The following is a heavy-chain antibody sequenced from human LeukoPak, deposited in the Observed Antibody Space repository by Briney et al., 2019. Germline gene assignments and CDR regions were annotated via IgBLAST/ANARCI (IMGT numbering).Heavy chain of an antibody. CDR2: ISYGGTT. J-gene: IGHJ6*03. CDR3: AREWSSSWTNAINYMDV. D-gene: IGHD6-13*01. Sequence: PSETLSLTCTVSGGSISSGTYHWSWIRQYPGKGLEWIGHISYGGTTYYNPSLKSQVTISLDTSRNQFSLKVNSVTAADTAVYYCAREWSSSWTNAINYMDVWGKGTTVTVSS. CDR1: GGSISSGTYH. V-gene: IGHV4-31*01.